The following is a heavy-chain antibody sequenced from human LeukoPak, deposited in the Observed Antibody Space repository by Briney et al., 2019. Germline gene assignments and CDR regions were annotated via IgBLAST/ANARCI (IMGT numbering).Heavy chain of an antibody. CDR2: INPSGGST. CDR3: ARDVGSSSWYFDY. J-gene: IGHJ4*02. V-gene: IGHV1-46*01. D-gene: IGHD6-13*01. CDR1: GYSFTSYY. Sequence: ASVKVSCKASGYSFTSYYMYWVRQAPGQGLEWMGMINPSGGSTTYAQKFQGRVTMTRDTSTSTVYMELSSLRSEDTAVYYCARDVGSSSWYFDYWGQGTLVTVSS.